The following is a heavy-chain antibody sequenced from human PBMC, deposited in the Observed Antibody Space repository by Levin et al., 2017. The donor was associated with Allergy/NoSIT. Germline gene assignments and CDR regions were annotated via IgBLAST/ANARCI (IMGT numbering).Heavy chain of an antibody. D-gene: IGHD5-18*01. J-gene: IGHJ4*02. CDR3: GIQLWLPYY. Sequence: ETLSLTCAASGFTFSTYAMSWVRQAPGKGLEWVSTISDSGGSTYYADSVKGRFTISRDNSKNTLYLQMNSLRAEDTAVYYCGIQLWLPYYWGQGTLVTVSS. CDR1: GFTFSTYA. V-gene: IGHV3-23*01. CDR2: ISDSGGST.